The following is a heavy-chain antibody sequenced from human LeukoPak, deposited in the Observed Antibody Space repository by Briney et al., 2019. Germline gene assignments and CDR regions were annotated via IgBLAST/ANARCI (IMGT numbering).Heavy chain of an antibody. CDR1: GFTFSSYW. Sequence: GGSLRLSCAASGFTFSSYWMHWVRQAPGKGLVWVSRINSDGSSTSYADSVKGRFTISRDNAKNTLYLQMNSLRAEDTAVYYCAKDSDGLSYYYESSGYIDYWGQGTLVTVSS. V-gene: IGHV3-74*01. D-gene: IGHD3-22*01. J-gene: IGHJ4*02. CDR2: INSDGSST. CDR3: AKDSDGLSYYYESSGYIDY.